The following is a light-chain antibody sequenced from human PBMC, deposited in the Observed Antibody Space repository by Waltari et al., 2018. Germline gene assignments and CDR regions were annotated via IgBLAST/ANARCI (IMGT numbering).Light chain of an antibody. CDR3: QAWDSSTEV. J-gene: IGLJ1*01. CDR1: KLGDKY. V-gene: IGLV3-1*01. Sequence: SYELTQPPSVSVSPGQTASITCSGDKLGDKYACWYQQKPGHAPGLAIYQDSKRPSGIPGRFSGSNSGNTATLTISGTQAMDEADYYCQAWDSSTEVFGTGTKVTVL. CDR2: QDS.